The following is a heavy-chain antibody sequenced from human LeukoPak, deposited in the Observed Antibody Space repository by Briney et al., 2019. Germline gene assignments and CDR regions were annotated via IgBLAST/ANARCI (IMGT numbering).Heavy chain of an antibody. D-gene: IGHD2-2*01. V-gene: IGHV1-69*13. CDR3: ARESQQWTRFDY. J-gene: IGHJ4*02. CDR2: IIPIFGTA. CDR1: GGTFSSYA. Sequence: GASVKVSCKASGGTFSSYAISWVRQAPGQGLEWMGGIIPIFGTANYAQKFQGRVTITADESTSTAYMELSSLRSEDTAVYYCARESQQWTRFDYWGQGTLVTVSS.